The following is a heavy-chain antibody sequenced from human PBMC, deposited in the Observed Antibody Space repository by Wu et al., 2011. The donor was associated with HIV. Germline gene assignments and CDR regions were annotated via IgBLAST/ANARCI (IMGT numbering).Heavy chain of an antibody. J-gene: IGHJ2*01. V-gene: IGHV1-2*02. Sequence: QLIQSGGEVKKPGASVKVSCKASGYTFTGSYMHWVRQAPGQGLEWMGWINPNSGGTNYAQKFQGRVTMTRDTSISTAFMELRSLRSDDTAVYYCARGVVVAATRSFDLWGRGTLVTVSS. D-gene: IGHD2-15*01. CDR3: ARGVVVAATRSFDL. CDR2: INPNSGGT. CDR1: GYTFTGSY.